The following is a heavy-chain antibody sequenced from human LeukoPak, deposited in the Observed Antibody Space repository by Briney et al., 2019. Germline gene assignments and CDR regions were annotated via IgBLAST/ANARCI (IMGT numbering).Heavy chain of an antibody. CDR2: VSAYNGNT. Sequence: ASVKVSCKASGYTFTSYGISWVRQAPGQGLEWMGWVSAYNGNTNYAQKLQGRVTMTTDTSTSTAYMELRSLRSDDTAVYYCARDRRYYYDSSGYYRGFDYWGQGTLVTVSS. J-gene: IGHJ4*02. V-gene: IGHV1-18*01. CDR3: ARDRRYYYDSSGYYRGFDY. D-gene: IGHD3-22*01. CDR1: GYTFTSYG.